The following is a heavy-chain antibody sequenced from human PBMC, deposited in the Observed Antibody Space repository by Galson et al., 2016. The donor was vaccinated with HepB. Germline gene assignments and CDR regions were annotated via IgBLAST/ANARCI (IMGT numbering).Heavy chain of an antibody. D-gene: IGHD4/OR15-4a*01. CDR1: GFTFSNHW. Sequence: SLRLSCAVSGFTFSNHWMSWVRQAPGTGLEWVANINQDGSETYYVDSVKGRFTISRDNTKNSLYLQMDSLRAEDTAVYYCARDLWSTGGFYGADYWGQGTLVTVSS. V-gene: IGHV3-7*01. CDR2: INQDGSET. CDR3: ARDLWSTGGFYGADY. J-gene: IGHJ4*02.